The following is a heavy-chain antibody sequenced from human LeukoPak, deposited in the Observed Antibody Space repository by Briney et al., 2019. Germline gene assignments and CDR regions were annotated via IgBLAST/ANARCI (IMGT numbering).Heavy chain of an antibody. D-gene: IGHD5-12*01. CDR3: ARDSPGYGGYSY. Sequence: GGSLRLSCAASGFTFNMYAMSWVRQAPGKGLEWVANIKEDGSAKYYVDSMKGRFTISRDNAKNSLYLQINSLRAEDTAVYYCARDSPGYGGYSYWGQGTLVTVSS. V-gene: IGHV3-7*04. CDR2: IKEDGSAK. CDR1: GFTFNMYA. J-gene: IGHJ4*02.